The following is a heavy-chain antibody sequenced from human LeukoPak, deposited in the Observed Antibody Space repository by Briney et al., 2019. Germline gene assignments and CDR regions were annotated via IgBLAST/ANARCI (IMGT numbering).Heavy chain of an antibody. CDR3: ARAQGYNWNHENFDP. CDR2: IYYSGST. V-gene: IGHV4-59*01. Sequence: PSETLSLTCTVSGGSISSYYWSWIRQPPGKGLEWIGYIYYSGSTNYNPSLKSRVTISVDTSKNQFSLKLSSVTAADTAVYYCARAQGYNWNHENFDPWGQGTLVTVSS. D-gene: IGHD1-14*01. CDR1: GGSISSYY. J-gene: IGHJ5*02.